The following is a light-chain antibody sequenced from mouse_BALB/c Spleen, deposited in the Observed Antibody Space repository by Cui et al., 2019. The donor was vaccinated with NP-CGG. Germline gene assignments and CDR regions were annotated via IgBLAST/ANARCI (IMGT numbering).Light chain of an antibody. Sequence: QAFLTQESALTTSPGETVTLRCRSSTGAVTTSNYANWVQEKPDHLFTGLIGGTNNRAPGVPARFSGSLIGDKAALTITGAQTEDEAIYFCALWYSNHWVFGGGTKLTVL. CDR2: GTN. CDR3: ALWYSNHWV. CDR1: TGAVTTSNY. J-gene: IGLJ1*01. V-gene: IGLV1*01.